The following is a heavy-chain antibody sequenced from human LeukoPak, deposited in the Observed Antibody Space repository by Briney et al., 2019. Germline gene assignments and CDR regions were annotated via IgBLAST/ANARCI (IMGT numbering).Heavy chain of an antibody. CDR2: INNDRSST. V-gene: IGHV3-74*01. CDR3: ARDGKNYYGMDV. D-gene: IGHD1-1*01. J-gene: IGHJ6*02. Sequence: GGSLRVSCAASGFTFSSHWMHWVRQAPGKGLVWVSRINNDRSSTSYADSVKGRFTISRDNAKNTLDVQMNSLRAEDTAVYYCARDGKNYYGMDVWGQGTTVTVSS. CDR1: GFTFSSHW.